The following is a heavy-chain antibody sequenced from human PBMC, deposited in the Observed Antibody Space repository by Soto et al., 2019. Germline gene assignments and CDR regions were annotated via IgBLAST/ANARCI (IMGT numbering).Heavy chain of an antibody. J-gene: IGHJ3*01. CDR2: IYWSGDE. CDR3: ARGIATRPVFAFDV. Sequence: SGPTLVNPIQTLTLTCSFSGFSLTTSGVGVGWIRQPPGKALEWLAHIYWSGDEHYRPSLKSRLSIMKAASKNQVVLTMTNMDPVDTATYYCARGIATRPVFAFDVWGQGTMVTVSS. V-gene: IGHV2-5*01. CDR1: GFSLTTSGVG. D-gene: IGHD6-6*01.